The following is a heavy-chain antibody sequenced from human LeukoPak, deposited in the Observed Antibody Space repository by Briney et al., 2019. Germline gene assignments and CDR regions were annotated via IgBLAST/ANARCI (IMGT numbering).Heavy chain of an antibody. CDR3: AREEAIGSSWYHTYYFDY. V-gene: IGHV3-30-3*01. D-gene: IGHD6-13*01. CDR1: GCTFSSYA. CDR2: ISYDGSNK. Sequence: GGSLRLSCAASGCTFSSYAMHWVRQAPGKGLEWVAVISYDGSNKYYADSVKGRFTISRDNAKNSLYLQMNSLRAEDTAVYYCAREEAIGSSWYHTYYFDYWGQGTLVTVSS. J-gene: IGHJ4*02.